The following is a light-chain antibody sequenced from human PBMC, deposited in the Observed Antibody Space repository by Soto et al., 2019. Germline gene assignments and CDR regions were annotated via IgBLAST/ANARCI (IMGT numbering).Light chain of an antibody. CDR3: SSFTRRSTLV. CDR2: DVN. Sequence: QSALTQPASVSGSPGQSITISCTGTSSDVGGYDFVSWYQHHPAKAPKLIIYDVNNRPSGVSNRFSGSKSGNTASLTISGLQAEDEADYYCSSFTRRSTLVFGGGTKLTVL. CDR1: SSDVGGYDF. V-gene: IGLV2-14*03. J-gene: IGLJ2*01.